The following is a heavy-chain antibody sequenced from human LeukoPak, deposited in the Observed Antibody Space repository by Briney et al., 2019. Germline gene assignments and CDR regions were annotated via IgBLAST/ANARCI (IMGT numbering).Heavy chain of an antibody. CDR2: ISYSGTP. CDR1: GGSISSSNYY. CDR3: ARAGIYYASGRRFHAFDI. V-gene: IGHV4-39*07. D-gene: IGHD3-10*01. J-gene: IGHJ3*02. Sequence: SETLSLTCTVSGGSISSSNYYWGWVRQPPGKGLEWIGSISYSGTPYYNPSLRSRATISRDTSKNQFSVNLNSVTAADTAVYYCARAGIYYASGRRFHAFDIWGQGTMVTVSS.